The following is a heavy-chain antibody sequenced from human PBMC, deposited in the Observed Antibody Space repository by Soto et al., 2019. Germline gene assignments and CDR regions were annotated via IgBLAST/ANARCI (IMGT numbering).Heavy chain of an antibody. CDR2: ISGGGSST. CDR3: VKWYTYYYNSLAYSGFDC. V-gene: IGHV3-23*01. CDR1: GFTFSSYA. Sequence: PGGSLRLSCAASGFTFSSYAMTWVRQAPGKGLEWVSAISGGGSSTYYADSVKGRFTISRDNSKNTLYLQMNSLRAEDTAAYYCVKWYTYYYNSLAYSGFDCWGQGTQVTVSS. J-gene: IGHJ4*02. D-gene: IGHD3-22*01.